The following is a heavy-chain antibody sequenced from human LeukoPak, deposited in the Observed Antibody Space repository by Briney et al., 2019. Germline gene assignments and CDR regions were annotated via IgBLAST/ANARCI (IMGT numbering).Heavy chain of an antibody. D-gene: IGHD6-19*01. V-gene: IGHV3-30-3*01. J-gene: IGHJ4*02. CDR1: GITFSSYA. CDR2: ISYDGSNK. Sequence: PGRSLRLSCAASGITFSSYAMHWVRQAPGKGLEWVAVISYDGSNKYYADSVKGRFTISRDNSKNTLYLQMNSLRAEDTAVYYCARDGSSGWTWYFDYWGQGTLVTVSS. CDR3: ARDGSSGWTWYFDY.